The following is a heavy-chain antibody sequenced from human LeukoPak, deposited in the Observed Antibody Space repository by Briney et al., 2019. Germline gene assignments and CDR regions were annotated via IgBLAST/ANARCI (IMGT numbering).Heavy chain of an antibody. CDR2: ISYDGRNK. Sequence: PGRSLRLSCAASGFTFSSYGMHWVRQAPGKGLEWVAVISYDGRNKYYADSVKGRFTISRDNSKNTLYLQMNSLRAEDTAVYYCARFSSGTAFDPWGQGTLVTVSS. D-gene: IGHD6-19*01. J-gene: IGHJ5*02. CDR1: GFTFSSYG. CDR3: ARFSSGTAFDP. V-gene: IGHV3-30*03.